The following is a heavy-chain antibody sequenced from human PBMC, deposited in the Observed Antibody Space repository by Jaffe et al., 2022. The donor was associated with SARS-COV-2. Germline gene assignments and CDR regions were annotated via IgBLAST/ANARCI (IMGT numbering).Heavy chain of an antibody. V-gene: IGHV3-30*18. CDR1: GFTLSTCG. J-gene: IGHJ3*02. CDR2: LSCDGTGK. Sequence: QVQLVESGGGVVQPGRSLRLSCVASGFTLSTCGMHWVRQAPGKGLEWVAVLSCDGTGKYYADSVRGRFTISLDNSKNTLYLQMNSLRPEDTAVYYCAKEGWEVPAPAFDIWGQGTMVTVSS. CDR3: AKEGWEVPAPAFDI. D-gene: IGHD2-2*01.